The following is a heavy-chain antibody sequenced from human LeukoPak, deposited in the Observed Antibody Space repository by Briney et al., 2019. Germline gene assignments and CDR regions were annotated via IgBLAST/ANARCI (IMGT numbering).Heavy chain of an antibody. J-gene: IGHJ4*02. CDR2: MSQLGNEK. D-gene: IGHD3-16*01. Sequence: GGSLRLSCAASKFPFSDCWMTGVRRAPGKGPVCVAYMSQLGNEKNHLGSVKGRFNISRDNAKNSLYQQMTSLRADDTAVYYCARGTYYYEFWGQGTQVTVSS. V-gene: IGHV3-7*04. CDR1: KFPFSDCW. CDR3: ARGTYYYEF.